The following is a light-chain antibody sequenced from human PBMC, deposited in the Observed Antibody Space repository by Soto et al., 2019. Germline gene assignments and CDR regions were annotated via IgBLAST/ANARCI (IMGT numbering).Light chain of an antibody. CDR1: QSVGSY. V-gene: IGKV3-20*01. CDR2: GAS. J-gene: IGKJ3*01. Sequence: EIVLTQSPATLSLSPGERATLSCRASQSVGSYLAWYQQKPGQAPRLLIYGASIRATGIPDRFTGSGSGTHFTLTISRLEPEDFALYYCQQYTTSPFTFGPGTKVDVK. CDR3: QQYTTSPFT.